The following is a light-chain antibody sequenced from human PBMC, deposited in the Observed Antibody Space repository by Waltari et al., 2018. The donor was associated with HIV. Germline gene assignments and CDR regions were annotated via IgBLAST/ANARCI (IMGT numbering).Light chain of an antibody. Sequence: EIVLTQSPGTLSSSPRKRATLSCSASQTITNNYIAWYQHTPGQAPRLLISGALTRATGIPARFSVNASGTDFTLTISRLEPEDVAVYFCQQYGDPPWTFGQGTKVEIK. CDR3: QQYGDPPWT. V-gene: IGKV3-20*01. CDR1: QTITNNY. CDR2: GAL. J-gene: IGKJ1*01.